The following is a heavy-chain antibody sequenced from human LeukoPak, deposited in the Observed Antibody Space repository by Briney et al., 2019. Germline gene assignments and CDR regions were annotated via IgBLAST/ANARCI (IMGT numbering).Heavy chain of an antibody. J-gene: IGHJ4*02. CDR2: ISSSSSYI. CDR3: ARPVSRDYGDPFDY. CDR1: GFTFSSYA. Sequence: GGSLRLSCAASGFTFSSYAMSWVRQAPGKGLEWVSSISSSSSYIYYADSVKGRFTISRDNAKNSLYLQMNSLRAEDTAVYYCARPVSRDYGDPFDYWGQGTLVTVSS. V-gene: IGHV3-21*01. D-gene: IGHD4-17*01.